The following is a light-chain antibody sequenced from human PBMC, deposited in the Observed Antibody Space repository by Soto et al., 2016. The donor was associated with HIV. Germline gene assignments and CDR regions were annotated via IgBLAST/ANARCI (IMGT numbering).Light chain of an antibody. Sequence: DIQMTQSPRFLSASVGDTVNITCRASQSVARWLAWYQMKPAKAPRLLIYKTSLLQSGVPSRFSGSASGTEFTLSIRSLHPDDSASYFCQQYHSYPTFGQGTKVEV. J-gene: IGKJ1*01. CDR3: QQYHSYPT. CDR2: KTS. CDR1: QSVARW. V-gene: IGKV1-5*03.